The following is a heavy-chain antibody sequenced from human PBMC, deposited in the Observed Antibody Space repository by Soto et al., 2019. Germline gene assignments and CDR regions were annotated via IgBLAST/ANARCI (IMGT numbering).Heavy chain of an antibody. Sequence: GGSLRLSCAASEFTFSNYWFHWVRQTPGKGLMWVSRINGDGSNMFYADSVKGRFTISRDNAKNTLYLQMNSLRAEDTALYYCARGFRWGMDVWGQGTTVTVPS. V-gene: IGHV3-74*01. J-gene: IGHJ6*02. CDR2: INGDGSNM. CDR1: EFTFSNYW. CDR3: ARGFRWGMDV. D-gene: IGHD2-15*01.